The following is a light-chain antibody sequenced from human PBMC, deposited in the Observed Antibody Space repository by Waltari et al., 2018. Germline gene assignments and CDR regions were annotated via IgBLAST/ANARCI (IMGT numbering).Light chain of an antibody. CDR2: EGD. J-gene: IGLJ1*01. Sequence: QSALTQPASVSGFPGQSITITCTRTTIDTENFNLVSWYQQHPGKAPKLIIYEGDKRPSGVSDRLTVSKSGNTASLTISGLQAEDEADYFCYSYAGSSVFGTGTKVTVL. CDR1: TIDTENFNL. V-gene: IGLV2-23*01. CDR3: YSYAGSSV.